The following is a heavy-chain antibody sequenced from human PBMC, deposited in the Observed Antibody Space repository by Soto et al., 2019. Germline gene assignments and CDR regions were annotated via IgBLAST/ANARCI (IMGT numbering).Heavy chain of an antibody. V-gene: IGHV4-59*08. CDR3: ARRPVDAFDN. Sequence: QVQLQESGPGLVKPSETLSLTCTVSGGSIRSYYWSWIRQPPGKGLEWIGYIYYSGSTNYNPSLKSRVTISVETPKTQFALKLTSVTAADTAGYCWARRPVDAFDNWGQGTMVTVSS. CDR1: GGSIRSYY. CDR2: IYYSGST. J-gene: IGHJ3*02. D-gene: IGHD4-4*01.